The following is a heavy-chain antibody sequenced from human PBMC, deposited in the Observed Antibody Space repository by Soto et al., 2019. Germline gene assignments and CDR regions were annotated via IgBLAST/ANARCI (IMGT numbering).Heavy chain of an antibody. J-gene: IGHJ4*02. CDR1: VFTFSSYS. CDR3: AREGYYDSSGTFDY. D-gene: IGHD3-22*01. Sequence: HPGGSLRLSCAASVFTFSSYSMNWVRQAPGKGLEWVSYISSSSSTIYYADSVKGRFTISRDNAKNSLYLQMNSLRAEDTAVYYCAREGYYDSSGTFDYWGQGTLVTVSS. CDR2: ISSSSSTI. V-gene: IGHV3-48*01.